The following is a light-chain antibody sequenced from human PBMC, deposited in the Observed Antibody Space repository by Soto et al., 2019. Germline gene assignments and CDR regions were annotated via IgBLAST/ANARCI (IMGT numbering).Light chain of an antibody. CDR1: RSISDW. V-gene: IGKV1-5*01. J-gene: IGKJ1*01. CDR3: LQYSSHWWT. CDR2: DAY. Sequence: DIQMTQSPSSLSPSVGDRVTITCQASRSISDWLAWYQQKPGKAPELLIFDAYNLKSGVSSRFSGSGSGTEFTLTISRLQLDDVATYYCLQYSSHWWTFGQGTKVDIK.